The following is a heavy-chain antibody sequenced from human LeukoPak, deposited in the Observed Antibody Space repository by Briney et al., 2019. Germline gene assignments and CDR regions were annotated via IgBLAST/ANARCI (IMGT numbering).Heavy chain of an antibody. CDR3: ARDWNYYGSGSYYGDRPFDY. V-gene: IGHV3-30-3*01. CDR1: GFTFSSYA. Sequence: GRSLRLSCAASGFTFSSYAMHWVRQAPGKGLEWVAVISYDGSNKYYADSVKGRFTISRDNSKNTLYLQMNSLRAEDTAVYYCARDWNYYGSGSYYGDRPFDYWGQGTLVTVSS. CDR2: ISYDGSNK. D-gene: IGHD3-10*01. J-gene: IGHJ4*02.